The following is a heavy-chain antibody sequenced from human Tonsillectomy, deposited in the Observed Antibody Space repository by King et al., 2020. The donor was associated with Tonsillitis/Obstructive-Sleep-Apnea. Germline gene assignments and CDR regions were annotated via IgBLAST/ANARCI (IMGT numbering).Heavy chain of an antibody. V-gene: IGHV4-31*01. J-gene: IGHJ6*03. CDR2: IYYSGST. Sequence: PLQESGPGLVKPSQTLSLTCTVSGGSISSGGYYWSWIRQHPGKGLEWIGYIYYSGSTYYNPSLKSLVTISVDTSKNQFSLKLSSVTAADTAVYYCARIWSYYYYMDVWGKGTTVTVSS. D-gene: IGHD1-1*01. CDR3: ARIWSYYYYMDV. CDR1: GGSISSGGYY.